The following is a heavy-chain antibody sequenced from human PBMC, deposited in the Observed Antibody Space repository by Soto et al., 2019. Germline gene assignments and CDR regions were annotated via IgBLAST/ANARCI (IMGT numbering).Heavy chain of an antibody. Sequence: QVQLQQWGAGLLKPSETLSLTCAVYGGSFSGYYWSWIRQPPGMGLDWIGEINHSGSTNYNPSLKRRVTMSVDTSKNQFSLKLSSVTAADTAVYFCARAVGGYDFWSASYYYYYYMDVWGKGTTVTVSS. CDR1: GGSFSGYY. CDR3: ARAVGGYDFWSASYYYYYYMDV. V-gene: IGHV4-34*01. D-gene: IGHD3-3*01. CDR2: INHSGST. J-gene: IGHJ6*03.